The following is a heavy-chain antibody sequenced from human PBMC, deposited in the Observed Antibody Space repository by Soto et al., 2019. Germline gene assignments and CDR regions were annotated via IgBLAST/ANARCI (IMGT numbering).Heavy chain of an antibody. CDR3: ARGYERTMRDREALFDI. Sequence: GASVKVSCKASGGTFSSYAISWVRQAPGQGLERMGGIIPIFGTANYAQKFQGRVTITADESTSTAYMELSSLRSEDTAVYYCARGYERTMRDREALFDIWGQGTMVTVSS. CDR2: IIPIFGTA. CDR1: GGTFSSYA. V-gene: IGHV1-69*13. D-gene: IGHD2-2*01. J-gene: IGHJ3*02.